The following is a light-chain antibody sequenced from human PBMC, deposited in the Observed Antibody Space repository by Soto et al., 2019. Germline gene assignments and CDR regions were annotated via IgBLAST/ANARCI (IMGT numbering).Light chain of an antibody. CDR2: GAS. CDR1: QSVSSN. CDR3: QQYNNWPRT. V-gene: IGKV3-15*01. Sequence: EIVMTQSPATLSVSPGERATLSCRASQSVSSNLAWYQQKPCQAARRIIYGASTRATCIPARFSGSGSGTECTLTISSLQSEDFAVYYCQQYNNWPRTLGQGTKVEIK. J-gene: IGKJ1*01.